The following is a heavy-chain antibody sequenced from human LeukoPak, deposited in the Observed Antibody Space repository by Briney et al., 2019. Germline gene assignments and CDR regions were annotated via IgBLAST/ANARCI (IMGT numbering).Heavy chain of an antibody. CDR1: GGTFSSLV. J-gene: IGHJ4*02. CDR3: ASGGMVTNPWGQYQFDY. V-gene: IGHV1-69*04. Sequence: SVKVSCKASGGTFSSLVISWVRQALGQGLEWMGRIIPILGTPNYAQKFQGRVTITADKSTSTVSMELSSLRFEDTAVYYCASGGMVTNPWGQYQFDYWGQGTLVTVSS. D-gene: IGHD5-24*01. CDR2: IIPILGTP.